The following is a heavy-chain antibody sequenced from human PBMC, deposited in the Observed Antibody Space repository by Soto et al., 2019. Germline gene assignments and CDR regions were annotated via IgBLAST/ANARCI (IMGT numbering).Heavy chain of an antibody. Sequence: QVQLQESGPGLVKPSQTLSLTCTVSGDSVNNGDCYWTWIRQSPGKGLEWIGYIYHDRGTYYNPSFRSRFRRSLNISENQFSLKLASVTAADTAVYYCARMRLNYGADFWGQGIRVTVSS. CDR2: IYHDRGT. CDR1: GDSVNNGDCY. CDR3: ARMRLNYGADF. D-gene: IGHD1-7*01. J-gene: IGHJ4*02. V-gene: IGHV4-30-4*08.